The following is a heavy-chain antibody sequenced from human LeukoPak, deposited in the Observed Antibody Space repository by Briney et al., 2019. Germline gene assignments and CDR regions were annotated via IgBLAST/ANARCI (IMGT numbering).Heavy chain of an antibody. D-gene: IGHD6-19*01. J-gene: IGHJ4*02. CDR2: IYSVGTT. CDR3: ARVMEHSSGWIDY. V-gene: IGHV3-53*01. CDR1: GFTVSSNY. Sequence: GGSLRLSCAASGFTVSSNYMTWVRQTPGKGLEWVSIIYSVGTTHYADSVKGRFSISGDNSKNTVYLQMNSLRAEDTAVYYCARVMEHSSGWIDYWGQGTLVTVSS.